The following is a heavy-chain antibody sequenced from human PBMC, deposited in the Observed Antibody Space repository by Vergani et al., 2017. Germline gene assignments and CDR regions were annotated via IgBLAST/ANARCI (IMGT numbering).Heavy chain of an antibody. J-gene: IGHJ6*02. V-gene: IGHV7-4-1*02. CDR2: INNNTGA. CDR1: GYTFTSCS. CDR3: ARKYYYDSSGETKDYSMYGLDV. Sequence: QVQLVQSGSELKKPGASLKVSCKASGYTFTSCSINWVRQAPGQGLEWMGWINNNTGATYAPGFSGRFVFSLDTSVSTAYLQISGLKSEDTAVYYCARKYYYDSSGETKDYSMYGLDVWCHGTTVTVS. D-gene: IGHD3-22*01.